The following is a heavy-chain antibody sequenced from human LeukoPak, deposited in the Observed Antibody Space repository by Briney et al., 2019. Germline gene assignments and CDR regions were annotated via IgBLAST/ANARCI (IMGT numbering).Heavy chain of an antibody. CDR2: ISAYNGNT. J-gene: IGHJ3*02. CDR3: ARGHSGSYFSSRDAFDI. D-gene: IGHD1-26*01. V-gene: IGHV1-18*01. CDR1: GYTFTSYG. Sequence: ASVKVSCKASGYTFTSYGISWVRQAPGQGPEWMGWISAYNGNTNYAQKLQGRVTMTTDTSTSTAYMELRSLRSDDTAVYYCARGHSGSYFSSRDAFDIWGQGTMVTVSS.